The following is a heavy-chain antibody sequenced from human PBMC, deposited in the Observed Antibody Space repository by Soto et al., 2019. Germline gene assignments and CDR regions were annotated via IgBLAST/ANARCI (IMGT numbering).Heavy chain of an antibody. J-gene: IGHJ4*02. D-gene: IGHD3-9*01. CDR2: ISGSGGST. CDR3: AKTYDILTGYHYY. V-gene: IGHV3-23*01. Sequence: PGGSLRLSCAPSGFTFSSYAMSWVRQAPGKGLEWVSAISGSGGSTYYADSVKGRFTISRDNSKNTLYLQMNSLRAEDTVVYYCAKTYDILTGYHYYWGKGSLVTVSS. CDR1: GFTFSSYA.